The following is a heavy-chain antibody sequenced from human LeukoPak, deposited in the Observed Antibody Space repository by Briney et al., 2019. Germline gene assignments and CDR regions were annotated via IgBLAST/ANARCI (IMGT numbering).Heavy chain of an antibody. D-gene: IGHD3-9*01. V-gene: IGHV3-49*03. CDR3: SRVVDYDILTGLEY. CDR2: IRTKAHGGTT. CDR1: GFYFGDSA. J-gene: IGHJ4*02. Sequence: GGSLRLSFAASGFYFGDSAMGWFRPPARRWMECVGLIRTKAHGGTTQYAASVKGRFTISRDDSNYIAYLEMNSLKSEDTAVYYCSRVVDYDILTGLEYWGQGTLVTVSS.